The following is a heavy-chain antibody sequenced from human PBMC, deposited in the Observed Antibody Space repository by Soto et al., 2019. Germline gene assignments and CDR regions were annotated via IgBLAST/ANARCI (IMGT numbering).Heavy chain of an antibody. V-gene: IGHV1-69*13. CDR2: IIPIFGTA. CDR1: GGTFSSYA. J-gene: IGHJ6*02. Sequence: SVKVSCKASGGTFSSYAISWVRQAPGQGLEWMGGIIPIFGTANYAQKFQGRVTITADESTSTAYMELSSLRSEDTAVYYCARDDFRNIAAAVPAGYYYGMDVWGQGTTVTVSS. CDR3: ARDDFRNIAAAVPAGYYYGMDV. D-gene: IGHD6-13*01.